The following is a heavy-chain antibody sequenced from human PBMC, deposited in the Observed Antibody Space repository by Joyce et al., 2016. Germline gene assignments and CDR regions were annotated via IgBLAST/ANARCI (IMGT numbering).Heavy chain of an antibody. Sequence: EVQLVESGGGLVQPGGSLRLSCAASGFTFSSYWMYWVRKAAGKGLVWGSRINRDGRSTTYADSVKGRFTSSRDNAKNTLYLQMNSLRAEDTAVYYCARLRRWSGPSDCWGQGTLVTVSS. D-gene: IGHD4-23*01. J-gene: IGHJ4*02. CDR1: GFTFSSYW. V-gene: IGHV3-74*03. CDR3: ARLRRWSGPSDC. CDR2: INRDGRST.